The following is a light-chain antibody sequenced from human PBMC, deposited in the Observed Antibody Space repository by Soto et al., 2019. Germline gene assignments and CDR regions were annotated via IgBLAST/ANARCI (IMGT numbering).Light chain of an antibody. Sequence: EIVLTQSPGTLSLSPGERATLPCRASQSVSSSYLAWYQQKPGQAPRLLIYGASSRATGIPDRFSGSGSGTDFTLTINRVAPEDFAVYYCQQYVSLPITFGQGTRVEIK. J-gene: IGKJ5*01. CDR2: GAS. V-gene: IGKV3-20*01. CDR3: QQYVSLPIT. CDR1: QSVSSSY.